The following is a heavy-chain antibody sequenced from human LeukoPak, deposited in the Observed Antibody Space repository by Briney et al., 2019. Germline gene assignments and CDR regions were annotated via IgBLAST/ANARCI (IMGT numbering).Heavy chain of an antibody. CDR3: ARERVTMVRGVHNWFDP. CDR2: INPSGGST. CDR1: GYTFTSYY. Sequence: ASVKVSCKASGYTFTSYYMHWVRQAPGQGLEWMGIINPSGGSTSYAQKFQGRVTMTRDTSTSTVYMELSSLRSEDTAVYYCARERVTMVRGVHNWFDPWGQGTLVTVSS. V-gene: IGHV1-46*01. J-gene: IGHJ5*02. D-gene: IGHD3-10*01.